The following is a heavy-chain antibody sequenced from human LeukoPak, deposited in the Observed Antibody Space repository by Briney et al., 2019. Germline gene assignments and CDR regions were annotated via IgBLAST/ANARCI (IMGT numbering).Heavy chain of an antibody. CDR2: INRDGSST. J-gene: IGHJ4*02. CDR1: GVIFSNYW. D-gene: IGHD6-13*01. CDR3: ARDDTKQQLVEWGFDY. Sequence: PGGSLRLSCAASGVIFSNYWMHWVRQTPGKGLVWVSRINRDGSSTSYADSVKGRFTISRDNAKNSLYLQMNSLRAEDTAVYYCARDDTKQQLVEWGFDYWGQGTLVTVSS. V-gene: IGHV3-74*01.